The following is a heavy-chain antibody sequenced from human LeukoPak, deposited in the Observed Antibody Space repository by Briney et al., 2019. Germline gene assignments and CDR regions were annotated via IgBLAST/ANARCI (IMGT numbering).Heavy chain of an antibody. CDR3: ARDHLDMAIINFYGLDV. D-gene: IGHD5-24*01. Sequence: GGSLRLSCAASGFTFSTYAMHWVRQAPGKGLEWVAVISYDGSKKYYADSVKGRFTISRDNSKNTLFLQVNSLRPDDTSVFYCARDHLDMAIINFYGLDVWGQGTTVTVSS. CDR1: GFTFSTYA. J-gene: IGHJ6*02. CDR2: ISYDGSKK. V-gene: IGHV3-30*04.